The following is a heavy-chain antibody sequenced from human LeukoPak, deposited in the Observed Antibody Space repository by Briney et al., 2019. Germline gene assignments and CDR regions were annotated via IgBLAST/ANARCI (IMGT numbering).Heavy chain of an antibody. Sequence: PSETLSLTCTVSGYSMSSGYYWGWTRQPPGKGLQWIGSIFHSGNSYYNPSLKSRVTISVDTSKNQFSLKVNSVTAADTAVYFCARGPYSYDSSGAFDIWGQGTMVTVSS. CDR3: ARGPYSYDSSGAFDI. CDR1: GYSMSSGYY. CDR2: IFHSGNS. D-gene: IGHD3-22*01. V-gene: IGHV4-38-2*02. J-gene: IGHJ3*02.